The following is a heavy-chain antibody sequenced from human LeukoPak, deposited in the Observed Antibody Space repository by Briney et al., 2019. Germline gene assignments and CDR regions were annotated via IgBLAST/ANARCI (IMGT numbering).Heavy chain of an antibody. D-gene: IGHD3-10*01. CDR3: ARYGSGAVGFDY. J-gene: IGHJ4*02. CDR2: IYYSGST. V-gene: IGHV4-39*01. Sequence: SETLSLTCTVSGGSISSSSYYWGWIRQPPGKGLEWIGGIYYSGSTYYNPSLKSRVTISVDTPKNQFSLKLSSVTAADTAVYYCARYGSGAVGFDYWGQGTLVTVSS. CDR1: GGSISSSSYY.